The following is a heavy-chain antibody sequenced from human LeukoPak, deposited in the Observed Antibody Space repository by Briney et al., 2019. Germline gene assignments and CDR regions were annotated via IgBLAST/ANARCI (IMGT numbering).Heavy chain of an antibody. CDR3: TRSTFRLPDY. J-gene: IGHJ4*02. CDR2: IYYSGST. D-gene: IGHD2/OR15-2a*01. V-gene: IGHV4-59*01. CDR1: GGSISSYY. Sequence: PSETLSLTCTVSGGSISSYYWSWIRQPPGKGLEWIGYIYYSGSTNYNPSLKSRVTISVDTSKNQLSLNLSSVTAADVAGHCWTRSTFRLPDYWGQGTLVTVSS.